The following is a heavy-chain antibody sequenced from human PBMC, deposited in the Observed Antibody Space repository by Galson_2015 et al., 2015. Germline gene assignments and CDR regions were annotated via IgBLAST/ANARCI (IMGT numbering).Heavy chain of an antibody. J-gene: IGHJ4*02. CDR1: GFTFADYA. Sequence: SLRLSCEASGFTFADYAMHWVRPAPGKGLEWVSGISWNSGFIGYADSVKGRSTISRDSAKNSLYLQMNSLRAEDTALYYCAKGNGYSASGPLDYWGQGTLVTVSS. CDR2: ISWNSGFI. V-gene: IGHV3-9*01. D-gene: IGHD5-12*01. CDR3: AKGNGYSASGPLDY.